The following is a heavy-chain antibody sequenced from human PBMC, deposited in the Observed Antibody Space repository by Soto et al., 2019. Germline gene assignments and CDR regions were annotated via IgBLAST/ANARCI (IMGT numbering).Heavy chain of an antibody. CDR1: GFTFSSYA. D-gene: IGHD5-18*01. CDR2: ISGSGGST. J-gene: IGHJ4*02. V-gene: IGHV3-23*01. CDR3: ANTIRGYSYGHDY. Sequence: EVQLLESGGGLVQPGGSLRLSCAASGFTFSSYAMSWVRQAPGKGLEWVSAISGSGGSTYYADSVKGRFTISRDNSKKTLYLQMNSLRAEDTAVYYCANTIRGYSYGHDYWGQGTLVTVSS.